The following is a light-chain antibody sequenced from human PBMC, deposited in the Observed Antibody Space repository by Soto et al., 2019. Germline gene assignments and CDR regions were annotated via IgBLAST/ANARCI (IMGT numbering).Light chain of an antibody. J-gene: IGKJ4*01. CDR1: ETITRY. CDR3: QQSYSHPLT. V-gene: IGKV1-39*01. Sequence: DIQMTQSPSSLSASVGETVIITCRASETITRYLNWYQSKPGKAPRLLISAASSLQSGVPSRFSGSYSGTDFTLTISSLQPEDFATYYCQQSYSHPLTFGGGTKVDMK. CDR2: AAS.